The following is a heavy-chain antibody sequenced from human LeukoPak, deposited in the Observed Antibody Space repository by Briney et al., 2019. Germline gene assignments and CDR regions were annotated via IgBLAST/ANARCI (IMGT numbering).Heavy chain of an antibody. D-gene: IGHD6-13*01. J-gene: IGHJ4*02. V-gene: IGHV4-39*07. Sequence: SETLSLTCTVSGGSISSTTYYWGWIRQPPGKGLEWIGSIYHSGNIYYNPSLKSRVTISVDTSKNQFSLKLSSVTAADTAVYYCARERNIAAAGIDYWDQGTLVTVSS. CDR3: ARERNIAAAGIDY. CDR2: IYHSGNI. CDR1: GGSISSTTYY.